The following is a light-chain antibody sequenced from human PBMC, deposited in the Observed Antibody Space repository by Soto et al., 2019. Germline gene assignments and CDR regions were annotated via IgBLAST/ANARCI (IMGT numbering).Light chain of an antibody. V-gene: IGKV3-20*01. CDR1: QSISQS. J-gene: IGKJ1*01. CDR2: GAS. CDR3: QQYLVTPWT. Sequence: DIVLTQSPSTLSSFPGDSVTLSGTASQSISQSLAWYQQRTGQSPRLIMHGASNRATGIPDRFSGSRSGTDCNLTIGRLEPEDVTVYYCQQYLVTPWTLGQGTKVDIK.